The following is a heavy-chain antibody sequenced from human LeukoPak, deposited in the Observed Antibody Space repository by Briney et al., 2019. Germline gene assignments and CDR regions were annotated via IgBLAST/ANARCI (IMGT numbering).Heavy chain of an antibody. CDR3: AAIRSMIVGGTDY. V-gene: IGHV1-2*02. CDR2: INPNSGGT. CDR1: EYTFTGYY. Sequence: GASVKVSCKASEYTFTGYYMHWVRQAPGQGLEWMGWINPNSGGTNYAQKFQGRVTMTRDTSISTAYMELSRLRSDDTAVYYCAAIRSMIVGGTDYWGQGTLVTVSS. J-gene: IGHJ4*02. D-gene: IGHD3-22*01.